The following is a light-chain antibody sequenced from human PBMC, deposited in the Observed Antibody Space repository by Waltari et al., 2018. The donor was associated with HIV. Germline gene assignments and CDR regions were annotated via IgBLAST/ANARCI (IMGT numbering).Light chain of an antibody. V-gene: IGLV1-47*01. CDR1: RSTIQNDN. CDR2: KDT. J-gene: IGLJ1*01. Sequence: QSVLTQPPSAAGAPGQRVTIACSASRSTIQNDNVPWYQQFPGAAPKLLIYKDTQRPSGVPDRFTGSKSGTSASLAIGGLRSDDEADYYCVGWDSRLRGYVFGAGTKVTVL. CDR3: VGWDSRLRGYV.